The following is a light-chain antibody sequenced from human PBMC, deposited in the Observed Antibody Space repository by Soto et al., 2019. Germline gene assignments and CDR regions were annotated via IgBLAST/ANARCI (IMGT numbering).Light chain of an antibody. V-gene: IGLV3-1*01. Sequence: SSELTQPSSVSVSPRQTASISCSGDKLGDKYAYWYQQKPGQSPVLVIYHDTKRPSGIPERFSGSNSGNTATLTISGTQAMDEADYYCQAWDTSTASLVFGGGTKLTVL. CDR2: HDT. CDR3: QAWDTSTASLV. J-gene: IGLJ3*02. CDR1: KLGDKY.